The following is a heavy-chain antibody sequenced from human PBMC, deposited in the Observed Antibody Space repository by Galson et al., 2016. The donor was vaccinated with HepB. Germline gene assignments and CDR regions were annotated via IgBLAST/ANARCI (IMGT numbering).Heavy chain of an antibody. CDR3: ARHQPGTTSCSNP. J-gene: IGHJ5*02. Sequence: QSGAEVKKPGESMKISCKGSGYSFTSYWIGWVRQMPGKGLEWMGVIYPGDSDTRYSPSFQGQVTISADKSISTAYLQWSSLKGSDSAMYYCARHQPGTTSCSNPWGQGTLVTVSS. CDR1: GYSFTSYW. V-gene: IGHV5-51*01. CDR2: IYPGDSDT. D-gene: IGHD1-1*01.